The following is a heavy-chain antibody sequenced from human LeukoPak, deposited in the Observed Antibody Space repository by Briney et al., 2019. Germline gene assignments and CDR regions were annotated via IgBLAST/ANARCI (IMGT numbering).Heavy chain of an antibody. Sequence: SVKVSCKASGGTFSRNAISWVRQAPGQGLEWMGGIIPIFGTANYAENFQGRVTITTDEITSTAYMELRSLRSEDTAVYYCASPDASMVSAFDYWGQGTLVTVSS. D-gene: IGHD5-18*01. CDR1: GGTFSRNA. J-gene: IGHJ4*02. CDR2: IIPIFGTA. V-gene: IGHV1-69*05. CDR3: ASPDASMVSAFDY.